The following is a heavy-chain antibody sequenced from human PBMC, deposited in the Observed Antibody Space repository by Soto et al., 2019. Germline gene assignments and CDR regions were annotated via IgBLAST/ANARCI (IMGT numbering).Heavy chain of an antibody. D-gene: IGHD2-2*01. CDR1: GFTFSSYS. V-gene: IGHV3-48*01. J-gene: IGHJ4*02. Sequence: GGSLRLSCAASGFTFSSYSMNWVRQAPGKGLEWVSYISSSSSTIYYADSVKGRFTISRDNAKNSLYLQMNSLRAEDTAVYYCARDRDPQDIVVVPAAFDYWGQGTLVTVSS. CDR2: ISSSSSTI. CDR3: ARDRDPQDIVVVPAAFDY.